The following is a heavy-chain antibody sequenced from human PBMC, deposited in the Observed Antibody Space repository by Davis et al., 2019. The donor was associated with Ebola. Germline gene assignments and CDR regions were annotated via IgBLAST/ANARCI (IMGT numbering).Heavy chain of an antibody. CDR2: INAGNGNT. CDR1: GYTSTSYA. Sequence: AASVKVSCKASGYTSTSYAMHWVRQAPGQRLEWMGWINAGNGNTKYSQKFQGRVTITRDTSASTAYMELSSLRSEDTAVYYCARGAYSSSWYPFDYWGQGTLVTVSS. D-gene: IGHD6-13*01. J-gene: IGHJ4*02. V-gene: IGHV1-3*01. CDR3: ARGAYSSSWYPFDY.